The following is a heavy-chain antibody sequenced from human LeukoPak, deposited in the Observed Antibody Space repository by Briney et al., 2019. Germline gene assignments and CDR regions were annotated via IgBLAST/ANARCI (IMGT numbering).Heavy chain of an antibody. J-gene: IGHJ5*02. D-gene: IGHD4/OR15-4a*01. CDR3: ARDPQAVRTNTYA. CDR1: GFTVSNNY. Sequence: PGGSLRLSCAAAGFTVSNNYMNWVRQAPGKGLEWVSLIYSGGDTHYADSVKGRFTISRDSSKNTLYLQMNSLRAEDTAVYYRARDPQAVRTNTYAWGQGTLLTVSS. CDR2: IYSGGDT. V-gene: IGHV3-66*01.